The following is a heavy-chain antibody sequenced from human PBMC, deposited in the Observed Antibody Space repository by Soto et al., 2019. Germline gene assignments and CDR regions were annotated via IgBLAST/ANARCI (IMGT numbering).Heavy chain of an antibody. CDR3: AHSGQWQPLDY. CDR1: GFSLSDSGVG. V-gene: IGHV2-5*02. D-gene: IGHD6-19*01. CDR2: IFWDDDK. Sequence: QITLNESGATLVKPTQTLKLTCTFSGFSLSDSGVGVGWIRQPPGKALEWLALIFWDDDKRYSPSLRTRLTITKDTATNQVFLKMTNMDPVDTATYYCAHSGQWQPLDYWGQGTLVNVSS. J-gene: IGHJ4*02.